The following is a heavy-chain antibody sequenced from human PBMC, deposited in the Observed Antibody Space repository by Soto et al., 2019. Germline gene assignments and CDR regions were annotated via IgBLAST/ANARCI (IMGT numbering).Heavy chain of an antibody. Sequence: SENLALNYTVHGACISGYYWSWNRQPPGRGLEWIGNIYYSGSTNYNPSLESRVTMSVDTSKNQFSLKLSSVTAADTAVYYCARAIFAFGDYYFGMDVWGQGTTVT. CDR1: GACISGYY. D-gene: IGHD3-10*01. CDR2: IYYSGST. V-gene: IGHV4-59*01. CDR3: ARAIFAFGDYYFGMDV. J-gene: IGHJ6*02.